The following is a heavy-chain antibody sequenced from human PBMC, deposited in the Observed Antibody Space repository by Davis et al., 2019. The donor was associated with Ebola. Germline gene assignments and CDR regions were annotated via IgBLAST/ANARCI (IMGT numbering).Heavy chain of an antibody. CDR3: ARHVIANAFDI. Sequence: SETLSLTCTVPGGSISSSSYYWGWIRQPRVKGLEWIGSIYYSGSTYYNPSLKSRVTISVDTSKNQFSLTLSSVTAADTAVYYCARHVIANAFDIWGQGTMVTVSS. CDR1: GGSISSSSYY. J-gene: IGHJ3*02. CDR2: IYYSGST. D-gene: IGHD2-21*01. V-gene: IGHV4-39*01.